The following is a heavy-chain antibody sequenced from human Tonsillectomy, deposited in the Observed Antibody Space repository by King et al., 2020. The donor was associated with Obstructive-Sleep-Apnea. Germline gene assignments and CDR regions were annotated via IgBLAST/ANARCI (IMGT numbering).Heavy chain of an antibody. V-gene: IGHV4-34*01. Sequence: VQLQQWGAGLLKPSETLSLTCAVYGGSFSDYYWSWIRQPPGKGLEWIGEINHSGSTNYNPSLKSRVTISVETSNNQFSLKFSTLTAADTAVYYGARGGGAAAVNWFDPWGQGTLVTVSS. CDR3: ARGGGAAAVNWFDP. D-gene: IGHD6-13*01. CDR1: GGSFSDYY. J-gene: IGHJ5*02. CDR2: INHSGST.